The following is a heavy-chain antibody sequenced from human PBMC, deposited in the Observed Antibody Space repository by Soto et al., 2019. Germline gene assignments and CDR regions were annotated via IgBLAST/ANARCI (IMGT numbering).Heavy chain of an antibody. J-gene: IGHJ4*02. V-gene: IGHV5-51*07. D-gene: IGHD1-26*01. CDR3: ARQPGIVGPCDCFDY. CDR2: IYPGDSDT. Sequence: PGSSLKISCKGSGYGFTSYWIGLVHQMAGKGLEWRGIIYPGDSDTRYNPSFQSQVTISADKSISTTYLQWSSLKASDTAVYYCARQPGIVGPCDCFDYWGQGTQVTVSS. CDR1: GYGFTSYW.